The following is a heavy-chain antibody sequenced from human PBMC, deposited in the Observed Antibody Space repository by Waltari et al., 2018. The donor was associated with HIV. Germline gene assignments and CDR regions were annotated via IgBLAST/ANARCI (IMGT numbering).Heavy chain of an antibody. CDR1: GYTLTELS. Sequence: QVQLVQYGAEVKKPGASVKVSCKVSGYTLTELSMHWVRQAPGKGLEWMGGFDPEDGETIYAQKFQGRVTMTEDTSTDTAYMELSSLRSEDTAVYYCATERSDDFWSGPLVLLGIWGQGTMVTVSS. J-gene: IGHJ3*02. CDR3: ATERSDDFWSGPLVLLGI. V-gene: IGHV1-24*01. CDR2: FDPEDGET. D-gene: IGHD3-3*01.